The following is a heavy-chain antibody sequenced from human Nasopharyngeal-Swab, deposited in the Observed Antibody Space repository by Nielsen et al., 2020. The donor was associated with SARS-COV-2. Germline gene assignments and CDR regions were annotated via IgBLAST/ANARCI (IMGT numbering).Heavy chain of an antibody. J-gene: IGHJ2*01. Sequence: SGPTLVKPPETLTLTCTVSGFSLSNARMGVSWIRQPPGKALEWLAHIFSNDEKSYSTSLKSRLTISKDTSKSQVVLTMTNMDPVDTATYYCARILTMVRGVIITENYWYFDLWGRGTLVTVSS. V-gene: IGHV2-26*01. CDR3: ARILTMVRGVIITENYWYFDL. CDR2: IFSNDEK. CDR1: GFSLSNARMG. D-gene: IGHD3-10*01.